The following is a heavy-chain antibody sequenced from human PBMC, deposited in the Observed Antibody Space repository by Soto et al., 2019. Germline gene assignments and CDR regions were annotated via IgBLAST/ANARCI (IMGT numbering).Heavy chain of an antibody. J-gene: IGHJ4*02. D-gene: IGHD1-26*01. V-gene: IGHV3-15*07. Sequence: EVQLVESGGGLVKPGGSLRLSCAASGFTFSNAWMNWVRQAPGKGLEWVGRIKSKTDGGTTDYAAHVKGRFTISRDDSHNTLYLQMNSLKTEDTAVDYCTTDDDFLLGWDLHRDYWGQGTLVTVSS. CDR1: GFTFSNAW. CDR3: TTDDDFLLGWDLHRDY. CDR2: IKSKTDGGTT.